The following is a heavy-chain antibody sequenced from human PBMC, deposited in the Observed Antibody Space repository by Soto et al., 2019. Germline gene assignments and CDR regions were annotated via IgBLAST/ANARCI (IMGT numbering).Heavy chain of an antibody. Sequence: EVQLVESGGGLVQPGGSLKLSCAASGFTFSGSAMHWVRQASGKGLEWVGRIRSKANSYATAYAASVKGRFTISRDDSKNTAYLQMNSLKTEDTAVYYCTRPSEDSSTGCFDYWGQGTLVTVSS. CDR1: GFTFSGSA. V-gene: IGHV3-73*01. CDR3: TRPSEDSSTGCFDY. J-gene: IGHJ4*02. D-gene: IGHD3-22*01. CDR2: IRSKANSYAT.